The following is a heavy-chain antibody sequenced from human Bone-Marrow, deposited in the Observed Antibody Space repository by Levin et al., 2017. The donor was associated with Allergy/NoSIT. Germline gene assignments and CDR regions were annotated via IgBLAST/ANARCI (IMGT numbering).Heavy chain of an antibody. Sequence: GGSLRLSCAASGFTFSSYAMSWVRQAPGKGLEWVSGISGSGGRTKYADSVEGRFTISSDSSKNTLFLQMNTLRPEDTALSYCAKGIGIGGLDTGMDVWGQGTTVTVSS. J-gene: IGHJ6*02. V-gene: IGHV3-23*01. D-gene: IGHD2-15*01. CDR3: AKGIGIGGLDTGMDV. CDR2: ISGSGGRT. CDR1: GFTFSSYA.